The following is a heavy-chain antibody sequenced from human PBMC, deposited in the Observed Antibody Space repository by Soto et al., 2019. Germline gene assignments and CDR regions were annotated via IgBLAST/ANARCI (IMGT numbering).Heavy chain of an antibody. CDR1: GYTFTSYY. J-gene: IGHJ6*02. D-gene: IGHD2-2*01. CDR2: INPSGGST. Sequence: VQVSCKASGYTFTSYYMHWVRQAPGQGLERLGIINPSGGSTSYAQKFQGRVTRTRDTSTSTVYMELSSLGSEDTAVDYCARDLEGCSSTGCSPGIYYYGMDVWGQGTTVTVSS. V-gene: IGHV1-46*01. CDR3: ARDLEGCSSTGCSPGIYYYGMDV.